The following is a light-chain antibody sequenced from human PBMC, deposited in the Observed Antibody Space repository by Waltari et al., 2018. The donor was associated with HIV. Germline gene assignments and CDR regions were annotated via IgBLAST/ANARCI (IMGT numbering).Light chain of an antibody. CDR1: SSNIGNIY. CDR3: GTWDSGLSAGV. Sequence: QSVLTQPPSVSAAPGQKVTISCSGSSSNIGNIYVSWYQQLPGTAPKLLFYDKNKRPSGSPDRFSGAKSGTSGTLGSTGLQTGDEADYYCGTWDSGLSAGVFGGGTKRTVL. CDR2: DKN. J-gene: IGLJ3*02. V-gene: IGLV1-51*01.